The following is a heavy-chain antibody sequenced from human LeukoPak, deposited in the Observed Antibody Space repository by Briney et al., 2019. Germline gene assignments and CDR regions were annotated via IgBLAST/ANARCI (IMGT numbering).Heavy chain of an antibody. J-gene: IGHJ4*02. CDR3: ACRDYYDSQPFDY. Sequence: VKVSCKASGXTFSSYAISWVRQAPGQGLEWMGRIIPILGIANYAQKFQGRVTITADKSTSTAYMELSSLRSEGTAVYYCACRDYYDSQPFDYWGQGTLVTVSS. V-gene: IGHV1-69*04. CDR2: IIPILGIA. CDR1: GXTFSSYA. D-gene: IGHD3-22*01.